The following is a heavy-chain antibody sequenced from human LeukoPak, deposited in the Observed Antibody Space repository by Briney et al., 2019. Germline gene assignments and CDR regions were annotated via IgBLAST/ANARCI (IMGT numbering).Heavy chain of an antibody. CDR1: GGSISGGSYS. J-gene: IGHJ5*02. Sequence: SETLSLTCAVSGGSISGGSYSWSWIRQPPGKGLEWIGYIYYSGSTYYNPSLKSRVTISVDTSKNQFSLKLSSVTAADTAVYYCARAAGYSGYDWFDPWGQGTLVTVSS. V-gene: IGHV4-30-4*07. CDR2: IYYSGST. D-gene: IGHD5-12*01. CDR3: ARAAGYSGYDWFDP.